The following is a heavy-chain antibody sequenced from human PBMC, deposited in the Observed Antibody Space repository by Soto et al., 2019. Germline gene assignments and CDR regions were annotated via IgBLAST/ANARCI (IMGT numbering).Heavy chain of an antibody. CDR3: ASTGYGDYGFCDY. Sequence: SVKVSCKASGGTFSSYTISWVRQAPGQGLEWMGRIIPILGIANYAQKFQGRVTITADKSTSTAYMELSSLRSEDTAVYYCASTGYGDYGFCDYWGQGTLVTVSS. CDR1: GGTFSSYT. J-gene: IGHJ4*02. CDR2: IIPILGIA. V-gene: IGHV1-69*02. D-gene: IGHD4-17*01.